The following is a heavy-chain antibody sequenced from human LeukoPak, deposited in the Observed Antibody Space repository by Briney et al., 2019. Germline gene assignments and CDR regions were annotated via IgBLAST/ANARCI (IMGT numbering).Heavy chain of an antibody. CDR3: ARGGKQQLVSGYFDY. D-gene: IGHD6-13*01. CDR2: IKQDGSGK. J-gene: IGHJ4*02. CDR1: GFTFSSYW. Sequence: PGGSLRLSCAASGFTFSSYWMSWVRQAPGKGLEWVANIKQDGSGKYYVDSVKGRFTISRDNAKNSLYLQMNSLRAEDTAVYYCARGGKQQLVSGYFDYWGQGTLVTVSS. V-gene: IGHV3-7*01.